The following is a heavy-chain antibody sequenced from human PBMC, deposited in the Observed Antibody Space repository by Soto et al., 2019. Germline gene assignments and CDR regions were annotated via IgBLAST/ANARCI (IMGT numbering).Heavy chain of an antibody. J-gene: IGHJ4*02. CDR3: ASTDFWNGYAPPSYYFDY. CDR1: GYTFTSYG. V-gene: IGHV1-18*01. CDR2: ISAYNGNT. D-gene: IGHD3-3*01. Sequence: GASVKVSCKASGYTFTSYGISWVRQAPGQGLEWMGWISAYNGNTNYAQKLQGRVTMTTDTSTSTAYMELRSLRSDDTAVYYCASTDFWNGYAPPSYYFDYWGQGTLVTVSS.